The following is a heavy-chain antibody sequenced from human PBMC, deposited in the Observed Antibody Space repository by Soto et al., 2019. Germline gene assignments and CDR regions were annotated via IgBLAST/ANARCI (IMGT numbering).Heavy chain of an antibody. Sequence: ASVKVSCKVSGYTLTELSMHWVRQAPGKGLEWMGGFDPEDGETIYAQKFQGRVTMTEDTSTDTAYIELSSLRSEDTAVYYCETLYCSGGSCYLESWGQGTLLNVSS. CDR3: ETLYCSGGSCYLES. V-gene: IGHV1-24*01. J-gene: IGHJ4*02. CDR1: GYTLTELS. D-gene: IGHD2-15*01. CDR2: FDPEDGET.